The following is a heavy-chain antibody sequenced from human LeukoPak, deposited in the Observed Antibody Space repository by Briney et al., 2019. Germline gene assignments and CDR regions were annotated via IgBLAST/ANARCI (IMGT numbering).Heavy chain of an antibody. CDR1: GFTFSSYT. D-gene: IGHD3-22*01. J-gene: IGHJ4*02. V-gene: IGHV3-21*01. CDR2: ISRSNIYK. Sequence: GGSLRLSCAASGFTFSSYTMNWVRLAPGKGLEWVSSISRSNIYKYYADSVKGRFTISRDNAKNSLYLQMNSLRAEDTAVYYCARELYYYDKGVDYWGQGTLVTVSS. CDR3: ARELYYYDKGVDY.